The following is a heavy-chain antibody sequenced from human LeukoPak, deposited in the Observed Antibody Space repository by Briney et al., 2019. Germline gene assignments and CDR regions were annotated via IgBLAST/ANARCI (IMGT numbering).Heavy chain of an antibody. CDR2: INHSGST. Sequence: SETLSLTCAVYGGSFSGYYWSWIRQPPGKGLEWIGEINHSGSTNYNPSLKSRVTISVDTSKNQFSLKLSSVTAADTAVYYCAITLWFGEFDYWGQGTLVTVSS. V-gene: IGHV4-34*01. CDR3: AITLWFGEFDY. D-gene: IGHD3-10*01. J-gene: IGHJ4*02. CDR1: GGSFSGYY.